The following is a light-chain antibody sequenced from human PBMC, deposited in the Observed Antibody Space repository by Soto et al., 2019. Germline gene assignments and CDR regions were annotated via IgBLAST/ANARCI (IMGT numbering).Light chain of an antibody. V-gene: IGKV1-33*01. CDR2: AAS. CDR1: QSISSY. J-gene: IGKJ4*01. CDR3: QKYDNVPLT. Sequence: DIQMTQSPSSLSASVGDRVTITCRASQSISSYLNWYQQKPGKAPKLLIYAASSLQSGVPSRFSGSGSGTDFSFTISSLQPEDIATYYCQKYDNVPLTFGGGTKV.